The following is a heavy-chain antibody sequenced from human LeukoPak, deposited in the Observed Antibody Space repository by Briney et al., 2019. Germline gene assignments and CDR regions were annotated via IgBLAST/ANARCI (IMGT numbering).Heavy chain of an antibody. Sequence: GASVTVSCKASGYSFSAYYIHWVRQAPGRGLEWMGWLNPNSGGTSYAQKFQGRVTMTSDTSISTAYRELSSLRSDDTAVYYCARDEREWLSLILSDDAFDIWGQGTMVTVSS. CDR1: GYSFSAYY. CDR2: LNPNSGGT. V-gene: IGHV1-2*02. CDR3: ARDEREWLSLILSDDAFDI. D-gene: IGHD3-3*01. J-gene: IGHJ3*02.